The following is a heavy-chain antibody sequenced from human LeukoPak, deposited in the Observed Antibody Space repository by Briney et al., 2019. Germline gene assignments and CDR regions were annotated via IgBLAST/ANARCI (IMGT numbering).Heavy chain of an antibody. D-gene: IGHD6-6*01. CDR2: IYYSGST. Sequence: SETLSLTCTVSGGSISSSSYYWGWIRQPPGKGLEWIGSIYYSGSTYYNPSLKSRVTISVDTSKNQFSLELSSVTAADTAVYYCASLEYSSSSSDYWGQGTLVTVSS. V-gene: IGHV4-39*07. CDR1: GGSISSSSYY. CDR3: ASLEYSSSSSDY. J-gene: IGHJ4*02.